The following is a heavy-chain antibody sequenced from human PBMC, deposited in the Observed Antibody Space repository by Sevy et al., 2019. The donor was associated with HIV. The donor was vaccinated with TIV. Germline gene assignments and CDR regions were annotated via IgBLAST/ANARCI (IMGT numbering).Heavy chain of an antibody. J-gene: IGHJ4*02. Sequence: GGSLRLSCAASGFTFSSYSMNWVRQAPGKGLEWVSSISSSSSYIYYADSVKGRFTISRDNAKNSLYLQMNSLRAEDTAVYYCARGGTYHYDSSGHYAYAHWGQGTLVTVSS. CDR3: ARGGTYHYDSSGHYAYAH. V-gene: IGHV3-21*01. CDR1: GFTFSSYS. D-gene: IGHD3-22*01. CDR2: ISSSSSYI.